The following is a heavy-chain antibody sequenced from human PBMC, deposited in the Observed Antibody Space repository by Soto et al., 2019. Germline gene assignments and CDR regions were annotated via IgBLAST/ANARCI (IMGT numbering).Heavy chain of an antibody. D-gene: IGHD2-2*01. CDR3: ASQMGGVGPAAQYYYYYYMDV. CDR1: GFTFSSYW. V-gene: IGHV3-7*01. CDR2: IKQDGSEK. J-gene: IGHJ6*03. Sequence: GGSLRLSCAASGFTFSSYWMSWVRQAPGKGLEWVANIKQDGSEKYYVDSVKGRFTISRDNAKNSLYLQMNSLRAEDTAVYYCASQMGGVGPAAQYYYYYYMDVWGKGTTVTAP.